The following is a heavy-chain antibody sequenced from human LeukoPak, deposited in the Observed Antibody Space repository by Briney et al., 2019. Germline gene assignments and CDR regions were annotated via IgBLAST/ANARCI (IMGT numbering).Heavy chain of an antibody. CDR2: ISGSGRST. D-gene: IGHD3-22*01. Sequence: PGGSLRLSCAASGFTFSSYAMSWVRQAPGKGLEWVSAISGSGRSTYYADSVKGRFTISRDNAKNTLFLQMNILRADDTAVYYCAKDRILYYYGSSGYHYWGQGTLVTVSS. CDR3: AKDRILYYYGSSGYHY. J-gene: IGHJ4*02. V-gene: IGHV3-23*01. CDR1: GFTFSSYA.